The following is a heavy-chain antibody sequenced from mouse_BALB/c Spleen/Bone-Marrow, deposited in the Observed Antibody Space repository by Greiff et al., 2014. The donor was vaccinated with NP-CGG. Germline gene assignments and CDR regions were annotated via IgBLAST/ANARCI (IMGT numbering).Heavy chain of an antibody. CDR1: GYAFSSYW. J-gene: IGHJ1*01. Sequence: VMLVESGAELVRPGSSVKISCKASGYAFSSYWMNWVKQRPGQGLEWIGQIYPGDGDTNYNGKFKGKATLTADKSSSTAYMQLSSLTSEDSAVYFCARSQGGYWYFNVWGAGTTVTVSS. CDR3: ARSQGGYWYFNV. D-gene: IGHD3-3*01. CDR2: IYPGDGDT. V-gene: IGHV1-80*01.